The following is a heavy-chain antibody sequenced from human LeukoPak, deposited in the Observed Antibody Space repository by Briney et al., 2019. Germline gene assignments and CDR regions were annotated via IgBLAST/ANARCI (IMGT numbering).Heavy chain of an antibody. V-gene: IGHV3-7*01. CDR3: ARDYYDSSGYYLFDY. CDR2: IKQDGSEK. CDR1: GFTFSSYW. D-gene: IGHD3-22*01. J-gene: IGHJ4*02. Sequence: GRSLRLSCAASGFTFSSYWMSWVRQAPGKGLEWVANIKQDGSEKYYVDSVKGRFTISRDNAKNSLYLQMNSLRAEDTAVYYCARDYYDSSGYYLFDYWGQGTLVTVSS.